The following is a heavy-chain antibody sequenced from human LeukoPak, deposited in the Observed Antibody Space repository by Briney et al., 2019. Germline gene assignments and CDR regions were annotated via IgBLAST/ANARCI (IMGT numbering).Heavy chain of an antibody. CDR3: AVPLLRYGFDY. CDR2: INHSGST. D-gene: IGHD3-9*01. Sequence: SETLSLTCAVYGGSFSGYYWSWIRQPPGKGLEWIGEINHSGSTNYNPSLKSRVTISVDTSKNQFSLKLSSVTAADTAVYYCAVPLLRYGFDYWGQGTLVTVSS. V-gene: IGHV4-34*01. CDR1: GGSFSGYY. J-gene: IGHJ4*02.